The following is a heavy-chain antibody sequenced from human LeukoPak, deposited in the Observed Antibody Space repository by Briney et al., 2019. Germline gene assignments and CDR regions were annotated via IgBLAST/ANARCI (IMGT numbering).Heavy chain of an antibody. Sequence: GASVKVACKSSGYTFTSYDMNGVRQSTGQGLEWMGWMNTNSGNTGHAQKFQGRLTMTRDASTNTAYMELISLRSEDTAVYYCARGGDIAVVPAAMVVPWGQGTLVTVSS. D-gene: IGHD2-2*01. CDR3: ARGGDIAVVPAAMVVP. CDR2: MNTNSGNT. V-gene: IGHV1-8*01. CDR1: GYTFTSYD. J-gene: IGHJ4*02.